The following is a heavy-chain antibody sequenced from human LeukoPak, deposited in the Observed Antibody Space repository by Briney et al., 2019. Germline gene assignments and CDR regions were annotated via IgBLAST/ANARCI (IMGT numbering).Heavy chain of an antibody. V-gene: IGHV4-38-2*02. CDR1: GYSISSGYY. J-gene: IGHJ3*02. Sequence: SETLSLTCTVSGYSISSGYYWGWIRQPPGKGLEWIGEINHSGSTNYNPSLKSRVTISVDTSKNQFSLKLSSVTAADTAVYYCATAPPLGAFDIWGQGTMVTVSS. CDR3: ATAPPLGAFDI. CDR2: INHSGST.